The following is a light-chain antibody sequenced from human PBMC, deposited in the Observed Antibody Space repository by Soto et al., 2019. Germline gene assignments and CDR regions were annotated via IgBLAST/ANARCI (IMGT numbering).Light chain of an antibody. J-gene: IGLJ3*02. CDR3: VLYMGSGICV. CDR1: SGSVSTSYY. CDR2: STI. V-gene: IGLV8-61*01. Sequence: QTVVTQEPSFSVSPGGTVTLTCGLSSGSVSTSYYPSWYQQTPGQAPRTLIYSTITRSSGVPDRFSGSILGNKAALTITGAQADDESDYYCVLYMGSGICVFGGGTKLTVL.